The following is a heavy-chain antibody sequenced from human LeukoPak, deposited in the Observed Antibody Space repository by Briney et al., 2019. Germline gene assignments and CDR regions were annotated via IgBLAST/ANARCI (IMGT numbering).Heavy chain of an antibody. J-gene: IGHJ6*03. CDR2: ISGSGGST. V-gene: IGHV3-23*01. Sequence: GGSLRLSCAASGFTFSSYGMSWVRQAPGKGLEWVSAISGSGGSTYYADSVKGRFTISRDNSKNTLYLQMNSLRAEDTAVYYYAKEWALGGSGSRYYYYYYMDVWGKGTTVTISS. D-gene: IGHD3-10*01. CDR3: AKEWALGGSGSRYYYYYYMDV. CDR1: GFTFSSYG.